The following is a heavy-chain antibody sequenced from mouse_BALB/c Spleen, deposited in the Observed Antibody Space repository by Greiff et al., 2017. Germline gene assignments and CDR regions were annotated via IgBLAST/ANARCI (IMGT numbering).Heavy chain of an antibody. CDR2: IYPGSGNT. CDR1: GYTFTDYY. CDR3: ARGGRDYAMDY. V-gene: IGHV1-84*02. J-gene: IGHJ4*01. Sequence: VQVVESGPELVKPGASVKISCKASGYTFTDYYINWVKQKPGQGLEWIGWIYPGSGNTKYNEKFKGKATLTVDTSSSTAYMQLSSLTSEDTAVYFCARGGRDYAMDYWGQGTSVTVSS. D-gene: IGHD3-3*01.